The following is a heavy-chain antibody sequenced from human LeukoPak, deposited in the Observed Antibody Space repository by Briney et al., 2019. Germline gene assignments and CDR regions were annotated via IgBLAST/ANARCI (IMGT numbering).Heavy chain of an antibody. CDR2: INAGNGNT. CDR1: GYTFTSYA. CDR3: ARDGPTVTTAPDY. Sequence: ASVRVSCKASGYTFTSYAMHWVRQAPGQRLEWMGWINAGNGNTKYSQKFQGRVTITRDTSASTAYMELSSLRSEDTAVYYCARDGPTVTTAPDYWGQGTLVTVSS. V-gene: IGHV1-3*01. D-gene: IGHD4-17*01. J-gene: IGHJ4*02.